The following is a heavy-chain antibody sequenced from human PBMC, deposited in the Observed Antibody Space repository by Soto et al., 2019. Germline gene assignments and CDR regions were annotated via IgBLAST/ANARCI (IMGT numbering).Heavy chain of an antibody. CDR1: GFTFSSYA. J-gene: IGHJ6*02. CDR3: AKVIVARGGMDV. Sequence: EVQLLDSGGGLVQPGGSLRLSCAASGFTFSSYAMSWVRQAPGKGLEWVSAISGSAITTYYADSVKGRFTISRDNSKNTVYLQMNSLRAEYTAIYYCAKVIVARGGMDVWGRGTTVTVSS. CDR2: ISGSAITT. D-gene: IGHD6-6*01. V-gene: IGHV3-23*01.